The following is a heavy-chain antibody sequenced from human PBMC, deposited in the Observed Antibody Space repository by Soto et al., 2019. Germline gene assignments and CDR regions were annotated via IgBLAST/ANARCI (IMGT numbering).Heavy chain of an antibody. CDR3: ARVERGTATTVVDDFDI. CDR2: MSHSGGT. V-gene: IGHV4-34*01. CDR1: GGSVNSGNYY. Sequence: QVQLQQWGAGLLKPSETLSRTCAYFGGSVNSGNYYWSWIRQPPGKGLEWIGEMSHSGGTHFNPSLKSRVTISVDTSKNQFSLKMSSVTAADTALYYCARVERGTATTVVDDFDIWGPGTMVTVSS. D-gene: IGHD1-1*01. J-gene: IGHJ3*02.